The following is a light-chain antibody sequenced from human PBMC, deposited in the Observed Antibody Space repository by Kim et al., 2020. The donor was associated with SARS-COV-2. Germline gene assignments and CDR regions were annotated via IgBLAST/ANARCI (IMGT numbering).Light chain of an antibody. J-gene: IGKJ4*01. Sequence: SPGASTTLSCTASQTVAKNFLAWFQQKPGQAPRLLLHHVSTRATGTPDRFSGSGSGTDFTLTISRLESEDSAVYFCQQYATSPLTFGGGTKVDIK. V-gene: IGKV3-20*01. CDR1: QTVAKNF. CDR3: QQYATSPLT. CDR2: HVS.